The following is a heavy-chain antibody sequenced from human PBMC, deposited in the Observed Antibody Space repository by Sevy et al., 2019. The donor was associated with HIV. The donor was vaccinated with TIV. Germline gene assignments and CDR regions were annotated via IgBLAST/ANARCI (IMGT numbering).Heavy chain of an antibody. D-gene: IGHD6-19*01. V-gene: IGHV1-18*04. J-gene: IGHJ3*02. Sequence: ASVKVSCKASGYTFTNYGISWVRQAPGQGLEWMGWISAYNGNTNYAQKLQGRVTMTTDTSTSTAYMELRSLMSDDTALYFCARGGSSGWYGNACDIWGQGTMVTVSS. CDR1: GYTFTNYG. CDR2: ISAYNGNT. CDR3: ARGGSSGWYGNACDI.